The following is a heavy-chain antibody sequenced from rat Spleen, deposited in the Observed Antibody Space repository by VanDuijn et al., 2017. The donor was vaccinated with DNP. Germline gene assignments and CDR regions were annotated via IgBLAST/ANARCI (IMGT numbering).Heavy chain of an antibody. CDR1: GFTFSDYN. J-gene: IGHJ3*01. D-gene: IGHD1-5*01. CDR2: ISYDGGNT. Sequence: EVQLVESGGGLVQPGGSLKLSCAASGFTFSDYNMAWVRQAPKKGLEWVAYISYDGGNTYYGDSVKGRFTVSRNDAKNTLYLQMNSLRSEDTATYYCARLRYNYFDYWGQGTLVTVSS. V-gene: IGHV5-22*01. CDR3: ARLRYNYFDY.